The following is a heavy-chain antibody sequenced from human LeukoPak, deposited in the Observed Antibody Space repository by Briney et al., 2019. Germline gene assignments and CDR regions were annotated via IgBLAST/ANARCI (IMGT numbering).Heavy chain of an antibody. D-gene: IGHD3-10*02. CDR3: AELGITMIGGV. J-gene: IGHJ6*04. CDR1: GFTFSSYN. Sequence: PGGSLRLSCAASGFTFSSYNINWVRQAPGKGLEWVSSISSSGSYIYYADSVKGRFTISRDNAKNSLYLQMNSLRAEDTAVYYCAELGITMIGGVWGKGTTVTISS. V-gene: IGHV3-21*01. CDR2: ISSSGSYI.